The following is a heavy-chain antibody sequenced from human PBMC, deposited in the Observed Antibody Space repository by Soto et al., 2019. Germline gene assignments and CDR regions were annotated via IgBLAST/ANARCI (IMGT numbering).Heavy chain of an antibody. V-gene: IGHV1-69*08. CDR3: ARDSGSLAYCISTSCPYYYYMDV. J-gene: IGHJ6*03. CDR2: IIPILGIA. Sequence: QVQLVQSGAEVKKPGSSVKVSCKDSGGTFSSYTISWVRQAPGQGLEWMGRIIPILGIANYAQKFQGRVTITADKSTSTAYMELSSLRSEDTAVYYCARDSGSLAYCISTSCPYYYYMDVWGKGTTVTVSS. CDR1: GGTFSSYT. D-gene: IGHD2-2*01.